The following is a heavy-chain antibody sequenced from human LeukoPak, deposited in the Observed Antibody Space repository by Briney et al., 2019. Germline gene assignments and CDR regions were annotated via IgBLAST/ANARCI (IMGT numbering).Heavy chain of an antibody. V-gene: IGHV3-11*01. CDR1: GFTFSDYY. CDR3: ARAARVTMVRGVRRNYYYGMDV. D-gene: IGHD3-10*01. CDR2: ISSRGSTI. Sequence: GGSLRLSCAASGFTFSDYYMSWIRQAPGKGLEWVSYISSRGSTIYYADSVKGRFTISRDNAKNSLYLQMNSLRAEDTAVYYCARAARVTMVRGVRRNYYYGMDVWGQGTTVTVSS. J-gene: IGHJ6*02.